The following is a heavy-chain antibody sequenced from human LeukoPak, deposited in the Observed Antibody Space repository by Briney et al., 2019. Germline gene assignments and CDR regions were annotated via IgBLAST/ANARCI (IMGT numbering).Heavy chain of an antibody. CDR1: GFTFSSYS. Sequence: SGGSLRLSCAASGFTFSSYSMDWVRQAPGKGLEWVSFISSSSGTIYYADSVKGRFTISRDNAKNSLFLQMNSLRDEDTAVYYCVRDRAGGNSVWLDPWGQGTLVTVSS. D-gene: IGHD4-23*01. V-gene: IGHV3-48*02. CDR3: VRDRAGGNSVWLDP. CDR2: ISSSSGTI. J-gene: IGHJ5*02.